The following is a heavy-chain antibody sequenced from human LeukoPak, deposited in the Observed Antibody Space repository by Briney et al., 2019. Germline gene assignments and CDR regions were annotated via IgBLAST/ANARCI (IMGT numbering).Heavy chain of an antibody. CDR3: ARERDY. J-gene: IGHJ4*02. CDR1: GGSFSGYY. CDR2: INHSGST. V-gene: IGHV4-34*01. Sequence: SETLSLTCAVYGGSFSGYYWSWIRQPPGKGLEWIGEINHSGSTNYNPSLKSRVTISVDTSKNQFSLKLSSVTAADTAVYYCARERDYWGQGTLVTVSS.